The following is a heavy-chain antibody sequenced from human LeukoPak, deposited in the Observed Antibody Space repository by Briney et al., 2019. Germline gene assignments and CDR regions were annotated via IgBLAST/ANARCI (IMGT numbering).Heavy chain of an antibody. CDR2: IYPDDSDT. D-gene: IGHD4/OR15-4a*01. Sequence: GESLKISCKGSGYRFATYWIGWVRQMPGKGLEWMGSIYPDDSDTRYSPSFQGQVTISVDKSTSTAYLQWSSLKASDSAIYFCARVPNSMDVWGQGTTVTVSS. CDR1: GYRFATYW. V-gene: IGHV5-51*01. J-gene: IGHJ6*02. CDR3: ARVPNSMDV.